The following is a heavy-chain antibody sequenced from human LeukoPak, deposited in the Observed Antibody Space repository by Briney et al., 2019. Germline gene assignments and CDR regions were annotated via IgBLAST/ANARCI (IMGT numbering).Heavy chain of an antibody. CDR1: GGTFSSYA. CDR3: ARGRYYDSSGSQSFDY. CDR2: IIPIFGTA. Sequence: SVKVSCKASGGTFSSYAISWVRQAPGQGLEWMGGIIPIFGTANYAQKFQGRVTITADESTSTAYMELSSLRSEDTAVYYCARGRYYDSSGSQSFDYWGQGTLVTVSS. J-gene: IGHJ4*02. D-gene: IGHD3-22*01. V-gene: IGHV1-69*13.